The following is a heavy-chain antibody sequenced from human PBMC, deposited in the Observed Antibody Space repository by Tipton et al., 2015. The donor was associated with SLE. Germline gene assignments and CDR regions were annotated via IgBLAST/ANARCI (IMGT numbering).Heavy chain of an antibody. V-gene: IGHV3-48*01. Sequence: SLRLSCAASGFTFSSYNMNWVRQAPGKGLEWVSYISSTSAITYYADSVKGRFTISRDNAGNSLYLQMNSLRVEDTAVYYCARSPGYYFDYWGQGTLVTVSS. CDR3: ARSPGYYFDY. D-gene: IGHD3-10*01. CDR2: ISSTSAIT. CDR1: GFTFSSYN. J-gene: IGHJ4*02.